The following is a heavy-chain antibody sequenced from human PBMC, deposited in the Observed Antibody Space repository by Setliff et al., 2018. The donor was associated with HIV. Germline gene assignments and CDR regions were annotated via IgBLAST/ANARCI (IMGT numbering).Heavy chain of an antibody. V-gene: IGHV4-4*07. CDR3: ARGTPDHEVWYFDL. CDR1: GGSISRYY. Sequence: SETLSLTCTVSGGSISRYYWSWIRQPAGKGLEWIGRIYTSGSTNYNPPLKSRVTMSVDTSKNQFSLKLSSVTAADTAIYYCARGTPDHEVWYFDLWGRGTLVTVSS. CDR2: IYTSGST. J-gene: IGHJ2*01.